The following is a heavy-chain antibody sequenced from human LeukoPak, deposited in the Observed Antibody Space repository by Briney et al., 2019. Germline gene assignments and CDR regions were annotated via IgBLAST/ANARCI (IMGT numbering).Heavy chain of an antibody. Sequence: GASVKVSCKASGGTFSRYAISWVRQTPGQGLEWMGGIIPIFGTANYAQKFQGRVTITADKSTSTAYMELSNLRSEDTAVYYCAGYSGYDYGDAFDIWGQGTMVTVSS. V-gene: IGHV1-69*06. CDR3: AGYSGYDYGDAFDI. CDR1: GGTFSRYA. D-gene: IGHD5-12*01. CDR2: IIPIFGTA. J-gene: IGHJ3*02.